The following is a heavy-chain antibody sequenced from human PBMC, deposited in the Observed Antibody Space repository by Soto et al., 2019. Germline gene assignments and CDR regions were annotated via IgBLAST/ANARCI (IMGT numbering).Heavy chain of an antibody. CDR2: ISAYNGNT. Sequence: ASVKVSCKASGYTFTSYGISWVRQAPGQGLEWMGWISAYNGNTNYAQKLQGRVTMTTDTSTSTAYMELRSLISDDTAVYYCARAATYYYDSSGYYFDYWGQGTLVTVSS. CDR3: ARAATYYYDSSGYYFDY. J-gene: IGHJ4*02. CDR1: GYTFTSYG. V-gene: IGHV1-18*01. D-gene: IGHD3-22*01.